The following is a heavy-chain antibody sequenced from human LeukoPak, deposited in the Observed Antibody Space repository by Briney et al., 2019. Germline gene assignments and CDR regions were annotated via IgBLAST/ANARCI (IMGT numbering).Heavy chain of an antibody. J-gene: IGHJ4*02. V-gene: IGHV4-34*01. CDR1: GGSFSGYY. CDR3: ARGARSGKAFWY. CDR2: INHSGST. D-gene: IGHD3-10*01. Sequence: PSETLSLTCVVYGGSFSGYYWSWIRQPPGEGLEWIGEINHSGSTNYNPSLKSRVTISVDTSKNQFSLKLSSVTAADTAVYYCARGARSGKAFWYWGQGTLVTVSS.